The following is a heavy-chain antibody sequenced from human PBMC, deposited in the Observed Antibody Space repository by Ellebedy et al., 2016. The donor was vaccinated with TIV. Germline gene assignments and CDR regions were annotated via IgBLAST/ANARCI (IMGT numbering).Heavy chain of an antibody. D-gene: IGHD3-22*01. CDR3: AKDRFPYYDSSGTTGYFDC. CDR2: INPHRGDT. J-gene: IGHJ4*02. V-gene: IGHV1-2*02. Sequence: AASVKVSCKASGYTFTGYYIHWVRQAPGQGLEWMGWINPHRGDTKYPQSFQVRVSMTRDTSSRTAYMELSGLTSDDTAIYYCAKDRFPYYDSSGTTGYFDCWGQGTLVTVSS. CDR1: GYTFTGYY.